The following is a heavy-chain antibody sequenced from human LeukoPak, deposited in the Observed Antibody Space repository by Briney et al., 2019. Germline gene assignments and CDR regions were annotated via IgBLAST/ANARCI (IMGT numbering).Heavy chain of an antibody. CDR1: GFTFSSYG. J-gene: IGHJ4*02. V-gene: IGHV3-30*18. D-gene: IGHD6-13*01. CDR2: ISDGGTHE. Sequence: PGRSLRLSCAASGFTFSSYGMHWDRQAPGKGLEWVALISDGGTHEYYPDSVKGRFTISRDNSRNTLYLQMNSLRPEDTAVYYCAKDGSFGSGWYPLPSDYWGQGTLVTVSS. CDR3: AKDGSFGSGWYPLPSDY.